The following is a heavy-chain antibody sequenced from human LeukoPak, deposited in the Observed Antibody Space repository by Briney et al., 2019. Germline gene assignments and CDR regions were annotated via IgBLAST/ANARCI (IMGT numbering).Heavy chain of an antibody. J-gene: IGHJ6*03. D-gene: IGHD3-16*01. V-gene: IGHV3-33*06. Sequence: LAGRSLRLSCAASGFTFSSYGMHWVRQAPGKGLEWVAVIWYDGSDKYYADSVKGRFTISRDNSKNTLYLQMNSLGAEDTAVYYCAKDKDYGYYMDVWGKGTTVTVSS. CDR1: GFTFSSYG. CDR3: AKDKDYGYYMDV. CDR2: IWYDGSDK.